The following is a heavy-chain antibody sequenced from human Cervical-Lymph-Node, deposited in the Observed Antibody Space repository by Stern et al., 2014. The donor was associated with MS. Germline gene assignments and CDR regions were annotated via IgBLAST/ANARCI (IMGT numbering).Heavy chain of an antibody. CDR2: MYWDGNT. D-gene: IGHD4-17*01. Sequence: ESGPTLVRPTQTLTLTCTFSGFSFSTDGVSVGWIRQPPGKAPEWLALMYWDGNTRYSPSLKSRLTITKDTSRDQVVLTMTNVDRVDTATYYCAHLGDYVDFWGQGVLVTVSS. CDR1: GFSFSTDGVS. CDR3: AHLGDYVDF. J-gene: IGHJ4*02. V-gene: IGHV2-5*02.